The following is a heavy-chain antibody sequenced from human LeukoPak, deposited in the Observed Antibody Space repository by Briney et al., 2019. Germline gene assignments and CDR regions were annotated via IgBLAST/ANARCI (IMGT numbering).Heavy chain of an antibody. CDR3: AKATYYDILTGYLNAFDI. CDR1: GFTVSSNY. V-gene: IGHV3-66*01. D-gene: IGHD3-9*01. CDR2: IYSGGST. Sequence: GSLRLSCAAYGFTVSSNYMSWVRQAPGKGLEWVSDIYSGGSTYYADSVKGRFTISRDNSKNTLYLQMNSLRAEDTAVYYCAKATYYDILTGYLNAFDIWGQGTMVTVSS. J-gene: IGHJ3*02.